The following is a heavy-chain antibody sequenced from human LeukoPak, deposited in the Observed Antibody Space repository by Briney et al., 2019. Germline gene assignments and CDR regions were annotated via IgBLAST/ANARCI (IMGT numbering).Heavy chain of an antibody. CDR1: GFTFSSYG. D-gene: IGHD3-10*01. CDR3: AKDGMVRGGSHFDY. CDR2: ISYDGSNK. J-gene: IGHJ4*02. Sequence: PGGSLRLSCAASGFTFSSYGMHWVRQAPGKGLEWVAVISYDGSNKHYADSVKGRFTISRDNSKSTLYLQMNSLRAEDTAVYYCAKDGMVRGGSHFDYWGQGTLVTVSS. V-gene: IGHV3-30*18.